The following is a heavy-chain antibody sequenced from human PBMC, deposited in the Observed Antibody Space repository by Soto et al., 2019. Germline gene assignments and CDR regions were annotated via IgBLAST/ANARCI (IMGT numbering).Heavy chain of an antibody. V-gene: IGHV5-51*01. CDR2: IYPDDSDT. Sequence: GESLKISCKHSGFNFPTFWIAWVRQMPGKGLEWMGTIYPDDSDTRYSPSFQGQVTISADKSIHTAYLQWSSLKASDTAMYYCARPTSIYYSGYAHDAFDIWGQGTMVT. CDR1: GFNFPTFW. D-gene: IGHD5-12*01. J-gene: IGHJ3*02. CDR3: ARPTSIYYSGYAHDAFDI.